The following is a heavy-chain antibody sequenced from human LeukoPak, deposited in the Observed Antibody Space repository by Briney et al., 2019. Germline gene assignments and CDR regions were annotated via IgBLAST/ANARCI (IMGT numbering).Heavy chain of an antibody. J-gene: IGHJ3*02. CDR3: AREEILWFGEGWTDAFDI. V-gene: IGHV1-3*01. Sequence: ASVKVSCKASGYTFTSYAMHWVRQAPGQRLEWMGWINAGNGNTKYSQKFQGRVTITRDTSASTAYMELSSLRSEDTAVNYCAREEILWFGEGWTDAFDIWGQGTMVTVSS. CDR2: INAGNGNT. CDR1: GYTFTSYA. D-gene: IGHD3-10*01.